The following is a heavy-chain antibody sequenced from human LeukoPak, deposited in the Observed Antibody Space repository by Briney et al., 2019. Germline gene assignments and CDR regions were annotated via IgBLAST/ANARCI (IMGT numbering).Heavy chain of an antibody. D-gene: IGHD1-14*01. J-gene: IGHJ6*03. CDR1: GFSFDDYA. Sequence: GGSLRLSCAASGFSFDDYAMSWVRQAPGKGLEWVSAISGSGGSTYYADSVKGRFTISRDNSKNTLYLQMNSLRAEDTAVYYCAKEGSPDFAITGYYYYYYMDVWGKGTTVTVSS. CDR3: AKEGSPDFAITGYYYYYYMDV. CDR2: ISGSGGST. V-gene: IGHV3-23*01.